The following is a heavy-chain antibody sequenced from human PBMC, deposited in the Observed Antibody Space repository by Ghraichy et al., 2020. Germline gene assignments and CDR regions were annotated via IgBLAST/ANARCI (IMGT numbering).Heavy chain of an antibody. CDR3: AKACSGSYYLGNWFDP. CDR2: IYYSGST. J-gene: IGHJ5*02. Sequence: SETLSLTCTVSGGSISSYYWSWIRQPPGKGLEWIGYIYYSGSTNYNPSLKSRVTISVDTSKNQFSLKLSSVTAADTAVYYCAKACSGSYYLGNWFDPWGQGTLVTVSS. D-gene: IGHD1-26*01. V-gene: IGHV4-59*01. CDR1: GGSISSYY.